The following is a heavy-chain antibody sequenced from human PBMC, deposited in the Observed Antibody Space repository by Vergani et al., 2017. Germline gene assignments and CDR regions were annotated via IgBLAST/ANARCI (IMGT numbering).Heavy chain of an antibody. Sequence: QVQLQQWGAGLLKPSETLSLTCAVYGGSFSGYYWSWIRQPPGKGLEWIGEINHSGSTNYNPSLKSRVTISVDTSKNQFSLKLSSVTAADTAVYYCARHGADSSGWRFDYWGQGTLVTVSS. J-gene: IGHJ4*02. D-gene: IGHD6-19*01. CDR2: INHSGST. CDR1: GGSFSGYY. CDR3: ARHGADSSGWRFDY. V-gene: IGHV4-34*01.